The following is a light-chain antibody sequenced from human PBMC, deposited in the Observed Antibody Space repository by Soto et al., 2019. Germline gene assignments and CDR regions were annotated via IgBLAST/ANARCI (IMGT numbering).Light chain of an antibody. V-gene: IGKV3-11*01. CDR1: QSVTNY. J-gene: IGKJ2*01. CDR2: DVS. CDR3: HHYGSSPNT. Sequence: EIFLTQSPDTLSLSPGERATLTCRASQSVTNYIAWYQQRPGQAPRLLMYDVSNRATGIPARFSGSGSGTDFTLTISRLEPEDFAVYYCHHYGSSPNTFGQGTKVDIK.